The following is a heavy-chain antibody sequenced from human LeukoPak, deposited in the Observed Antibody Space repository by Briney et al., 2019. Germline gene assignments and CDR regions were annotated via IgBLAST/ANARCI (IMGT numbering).Heavy chain of an antibody. CDR1: GASTSHFY. V-gene: IGHV4-59*01. Sequence: SETLSLTCSVSGASTSHFYWNWIRQPPGKGLEWIGYMHNSGSSKHSPSLKSRVTISIDTSKNQFSLQLTSVTAADTAIYYCARSAEWLRNAFDIWGQGTMVSVSS. D-gene: IGHD5-12*01. CDR2: MHNSGSS. CDR3: ARSAEWLRNAFDI. J-gene: IGHJ3*02.